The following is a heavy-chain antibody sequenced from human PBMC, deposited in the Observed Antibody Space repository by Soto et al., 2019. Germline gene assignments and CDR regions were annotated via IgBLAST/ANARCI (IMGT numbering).Heavy chain of an antibody. D-gene: IGHD1-7*01. CDR3: ARGQLELELPTYYFDY. CDR1: GFTFSSYA. CDR2: ISYDGSNK. V-gene: IGHV3-30-3*01. J-gene: IGHJ4*02. Sequence: GSLRLSCAASGFTFSSYAMHWVRQAPGKGLEWVAVISYDGSNKYYADSVKGRFTISRDNSKNTLYLQMNSLRAEDTAVYYCARGQLELELPTYYFDYWGQGTLVTVSS.